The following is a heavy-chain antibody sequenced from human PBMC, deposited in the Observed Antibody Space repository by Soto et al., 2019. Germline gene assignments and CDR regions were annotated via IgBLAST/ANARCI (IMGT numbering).Heavy chain of an antibody. Sequence: QITLKESGPTLVKPTQTLTLTCTFSGFSLSTSGVGVAWIRQPPGKALEWLALIYWDDDKRYRPSLESRLPITQDPPTLQVVITMTNMDSVDTATYYCAYLPCSGGSCSWFSFSGMDVWGQGTTVTVSS. D-gene: IGHD2-15*01. CDR3: AYLPCSGGSCSWFSFSGMDV. CDR2: IYWDDDK. J-gene: IGHJ6*02. CDR1: GFSLSTSGVG. V-gene: IGHV2-5*02.